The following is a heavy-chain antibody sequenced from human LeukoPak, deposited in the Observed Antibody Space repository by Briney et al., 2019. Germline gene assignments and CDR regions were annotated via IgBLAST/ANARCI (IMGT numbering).Heavy chain of an antibody. D-gene: IGHD4-17*01. CDR3: ATGGYGDSYYYYDMDV. V-gene: IGHV1-24*01. CDR1: GYTLTELS. CDR2: FDPEDGET. Sequence: ASVKVSCKVSGYTLTELSMHWVRQAPGKGLDWMGGFDPEDGETLYAQKFQGRVTMTEDTSTDTAYMELSSLRSEDTAVYYCATGGYGDSYYYYDMDVWGQGTTVTVSS. J-gene: IGHJ6*02.